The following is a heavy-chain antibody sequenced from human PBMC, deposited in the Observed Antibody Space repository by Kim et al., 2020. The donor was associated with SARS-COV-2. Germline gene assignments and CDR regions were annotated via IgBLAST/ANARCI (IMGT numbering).Heavy chain of an antibody. Sequence: GGSLRLSCAASGFTFSNYAMRWVRQAPGKGLEWVAVISYSGGSKYYADSVKGRFTISRDNSKNTLWLETNSLRAEDTAVYYCAKDLFCAKDLLQQTNRSYGMDVWGQGTAVTVPS. CDR3: AKDLFCAKDLLQQTNRSYGMDV. D-gene: IGHD2-21*01. CDR1: GFTFSNYA. V-gene: IGHV3-23*01. CDR2: ISYSGGSK. J-gene: IGHJ6*02.